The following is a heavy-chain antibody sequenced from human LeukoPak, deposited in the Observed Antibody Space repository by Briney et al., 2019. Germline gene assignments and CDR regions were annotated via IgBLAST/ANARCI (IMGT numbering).Heavy chain of an antibody. CDR2: IIPIFGTA. V-gene: IGHV1-69*13. CDR3: ARGGHSGSYLDAFDI. J-gene: IGHJ3*02. D-gene: IGHD1-26*01. CDR1: GGTFSSYA. Sequence: SVKVSCKASGGTFSSYAISWVRQAPGQGLEWMGGIIPIFGTANYAQKFQGRVTITADEPTSTAYMELSSLRSEDTAVYYCARGGHSGSYLDAFDIWGQGTMVTVSS.